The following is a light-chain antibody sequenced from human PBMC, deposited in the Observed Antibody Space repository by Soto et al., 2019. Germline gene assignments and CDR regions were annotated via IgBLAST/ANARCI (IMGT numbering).Light chain of an antibody. Sequence: QSALTQPASVSGSPGQSITISCTGTSSDVGNCNCVSWYQEHPGKAPKLMIYEVNNRPSGVSNRFYGSKSGNTASLTISGLQAEDEADYYCSSFTSTRTYVFGTGTKLTVL. CDR2: EVN. V-gene: IGLV2-14*01. CDR3: SSFTSTRTYV. J-gene: IGLJ1*01. CDR1: SSDVGNCNC.